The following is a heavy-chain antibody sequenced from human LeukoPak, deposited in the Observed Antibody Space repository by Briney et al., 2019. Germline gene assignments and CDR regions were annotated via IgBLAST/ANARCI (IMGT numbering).Heavy chain of an antibody. CDR1: GFSFRSYW. J-gene: IGHJ4*02. V-gene: IGHV3-7*04. Sequence: GGSLRLSCVASGFSFRSYWMNWVRQAPGKGLEWVASIKYDESEKYSVGGRFTISRDNAKNSLYLQMNSLRAEDTAIYYCTRVGYIDEGIDYWGQGTLVTVSS. CDR3: TRVGYIDEGIDY. CDR2: IKYDESE. D-gene: IGHD5-24*01.